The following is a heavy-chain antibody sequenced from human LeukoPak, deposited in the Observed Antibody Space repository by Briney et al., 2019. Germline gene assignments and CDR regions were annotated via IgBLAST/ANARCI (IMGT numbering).Heavy chain of an antibody. D-gene: IGHD3-3*01. CDR1: GHTFTSYY. J-gene: IGHJ4*02. Sequence: GASVKVSCKASGHTFTSYYIHWVRQAPGQGLEWMGIINPSGGSTSYAQKFQGRVTMTRDTSTSTVYMELSSLRSEDTAVYYCARGMHYDFWSGYYFDYRGQGTLVTVSS. CDR3: ARGMHYDFWSGYYFDY. V-gene: IGHV1-46*01. CDR2: INPSGGST.